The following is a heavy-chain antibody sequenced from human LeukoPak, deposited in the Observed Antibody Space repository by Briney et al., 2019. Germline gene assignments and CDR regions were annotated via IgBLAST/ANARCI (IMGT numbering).Heavy chain of an antibody. V-gene: IGHV4-4*07. CDR2: IYTSGST. J-gene: IGHJ4*02. CDR3: ARDSSGYLGGYFDY. D-gene: IGHD3-22*01. Sequence: SETPSLTCTASGGSISSYYWSWIRQPAGKGLEWIGRIYTSGSTNYNPSLKSRVTMSVDTSKNQFSLKLSSVTAADTAVYYCARDSSGYLGGYFDYWGQGTLVTVSS. CDR1: GGSISSYY.